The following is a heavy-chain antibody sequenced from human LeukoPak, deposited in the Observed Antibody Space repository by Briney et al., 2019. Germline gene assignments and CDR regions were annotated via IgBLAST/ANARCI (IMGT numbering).Heavy chain of an antibody. CDR3: ATQRPPRYYYYYGMDV. CDR2: FDPEDGET. Sequence: ASVKVSCKVSGYTLTELSMHWVRQAPGKGLEWMGGFDPEDGETIYAQKFQGRVTMTEDTSTDTAYMELSSLRSEDTAVYCCATQRPPRYYYYYGMDVWGKGTTVTVSS. CDR1: GYTLTELS. J-gene: IGHJ6*04. V-gene: IGHV1-24*01.